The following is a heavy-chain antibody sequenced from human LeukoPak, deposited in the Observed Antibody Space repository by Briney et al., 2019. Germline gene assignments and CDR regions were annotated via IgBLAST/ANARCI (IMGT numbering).Heavy chain of an antibody. CDR2: IKQDGSEK. CDR3: ARSSNSWYQYIQH. Sequence: PGGSLRLSCAASGFTLSSYWMSWVRQAPGKGLEWVANIKQDGSEKYYVDSVKGRVTISRDNAKNSVYLQMSSLRAEDTAVYYCARSSNSWYQYIQHWGQGTLVTVSS. J-gene: IGHJ1*01. CDR1: GFTLSSYW. D-gene: IGHD6-13*01. V-gene: IGHV3-7*01.